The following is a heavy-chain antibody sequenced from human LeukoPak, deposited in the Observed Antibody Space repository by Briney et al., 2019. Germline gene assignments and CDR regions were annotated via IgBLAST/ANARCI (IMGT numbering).Heavy chain of an antibody. J-gene: IGHJ4*02. CDR3: ARAFCVGDCFVLHIYFDS. CDR1: GFTFSSYA. CDR2: ISGSGGST. D-gene: IGHD2-21*02. Sequence: GGSLRLPCAVSGFTFSSYAMNWVRQAPGKGLEWVSAISGSGGSTYYADSVKGRFTISRDKSKNTLYLQMNSLRAEDTAVYYCARAFCVGDCFVLHIYFDSWGLGTLVTVSS. V-gene: IGHV3-23*01.